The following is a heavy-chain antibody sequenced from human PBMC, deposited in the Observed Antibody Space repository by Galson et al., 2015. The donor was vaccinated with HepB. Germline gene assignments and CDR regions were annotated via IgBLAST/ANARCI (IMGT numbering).Heavy chain of an antibody. CDR3: GRDFSPRGYGMDV. J-gene: IGHJ6*02. D-gene: IGHD3-3*01. CDR2: ISYDGSNK. CDR1: GFTFSSYG. Sequence: SLRLSCAASGFTFSSYGMHWVRQAPGKGLEWVAVISYDGSNKYYADSVKGRLSISRDNSKNTLHLQMNSLRAEDTAVYYCGRDFSPRGYGMDVWGQGTTVTVSS. V-gene: IGHV3-30*03.